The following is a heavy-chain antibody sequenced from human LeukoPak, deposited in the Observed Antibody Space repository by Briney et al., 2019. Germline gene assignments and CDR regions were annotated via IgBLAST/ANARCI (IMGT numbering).Heavy chain of an antibody. J-gene: IGHJ4*02. V-gene: IGHV3-74*01. D-gene: IGHD2-2*01. CDR3: TKGSRNIVVGPPASNY. CDR1: GFTFSGYW. Sequence: GGSLRLSCAASGFTFSGYWMHWVRQAPGKGLVWVSRINPSGSDTKYADSMKGRFTISRDNSENTLYLQMDSLGAEDTALYYCTKGSRNIVVGPPASNYWGQGTLVTVSS. CDR2: INPSGSDT.